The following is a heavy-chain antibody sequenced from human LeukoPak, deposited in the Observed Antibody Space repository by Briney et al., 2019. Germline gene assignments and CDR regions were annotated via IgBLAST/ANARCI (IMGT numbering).Heavy chain of an antibody. V-gene: IGHV1-2*02. J-gene: IGHJ4*02. CDR2: INPNSGDT. CDR1: GYSFTFHY. CDR3: ARRLTTYQDLDY. D-gene: IGHD3-22*01. Sequence: ASVKVSCKCAGYSFTFHYMYWMRQAPGQGLEWMGWINPNSGDTNYAQKFQGRVTMTRDTSISTAYMDLNRLTSDDTPVYYCARRLTTYQDLDYWGQGTLVTVSS.